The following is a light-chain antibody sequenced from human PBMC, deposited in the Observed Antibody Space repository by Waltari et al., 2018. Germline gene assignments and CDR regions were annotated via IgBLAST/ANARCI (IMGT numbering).Light chain of an antibody. Sequence: DIQMTQSPSTLSASVGDRVTITCRASQDITTSLAWYQQKPGKAPKVLIYRPSNLKSGFSSRFSARGSGTAFTLTINSLQPDDFATYYCQQFHSYPVTLGGGTKVEIK. V-gene: IGKV1-5*03. CDR1: QDITTS. CDR3: QQFHSYPVT. J-gene: IGKJ4*01. CDR2: RPS.